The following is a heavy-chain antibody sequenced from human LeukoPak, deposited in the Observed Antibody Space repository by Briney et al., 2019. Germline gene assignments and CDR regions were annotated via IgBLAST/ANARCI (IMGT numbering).Heavy chain of an antibody. CDR3: ARVVLSLRYFDSENWFDP. CDR2: ISAYNGNT. CDR1: GYTFTSYG. V-gene: IGHV1-18*01. Sequence: GASVKVSXKASGYTFTSYGISWVRQAPGQGLEWMGWISAYNGNTKYAQKLQGRVTMTTDTSTSTAYMELRSLRSDDTAVYYCARVVLSLRYFDSENWFDPWGQGTLVTVSS. J-gene: IGHJ5*02. D-gene: IGHD3-9*01.